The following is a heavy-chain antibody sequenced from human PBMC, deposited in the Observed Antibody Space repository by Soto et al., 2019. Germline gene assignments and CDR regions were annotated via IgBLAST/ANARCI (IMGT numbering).Heavy chain of an antibody. Sequence: EVQLVESGGGLVQPGGSLRLSCAASGFTFSSYWMNWVRHAPGKGLVWVSRINNDGSSTYYADSVKGRFTISRDNAKNTRYLQMDSLRVEDTAVYYCVRVYNPRVYWGQGTLVTVSS. CDR2: INNDGSST. J-gene: IGHJ4*02. CDR3: VRVYNPRVY. D-gene: IGHD1-20*01. V-gene: IGHV3-74*01. CDR1: GFTFSSYW.